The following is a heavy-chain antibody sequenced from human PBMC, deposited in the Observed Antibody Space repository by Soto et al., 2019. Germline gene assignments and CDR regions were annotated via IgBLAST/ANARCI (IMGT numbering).Heavy chain of an antibody. J-gene: IGHJ4*02. V-gene: IGHV3-23*01. CDR3: AKHAEDDYGDRRRTYYFDS. CDR1: GFTFSTFA. CDR2: VSGNGGTT. D-gene: IGHD4-17*01. Sequence: GGSLRLSCADSGFTFSTFATSWVRQAPGKGLEWVSGVSGNGGTTYYADSVKGRFTVSRDNAKNTLYLQMNTLRAGDSAIYYCAKHAEDDYGDRRRTYYFDSWGQGILVTVSS.